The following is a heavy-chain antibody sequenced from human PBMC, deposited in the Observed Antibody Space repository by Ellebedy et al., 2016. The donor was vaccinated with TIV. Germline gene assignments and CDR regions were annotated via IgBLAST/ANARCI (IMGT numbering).Heavy chain of an antibody. CDR1: GGSFSGYY. CDR2: VNQSGRT. J-gene: IGHJ5*02. Sequence: GSLRLSCGVYGGSFSGYYWSWVRQPPGKGLEWIGEVNQSGRTNYHPSLKSRVTISVDTSKNQFSLRLSSVTAADTAVYFCARVGLRFGELSTWKWFDPWGQGTLVTVSS. V-gene: IGHV4-34*01. CDR3: ARVGLRFGELSTWKWFDP. D-gene: IGHD3-10*01.